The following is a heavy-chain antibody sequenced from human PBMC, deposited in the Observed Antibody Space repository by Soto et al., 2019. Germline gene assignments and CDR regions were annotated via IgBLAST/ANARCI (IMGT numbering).Heavy chain of an antibody. V-gene: IGHV4-59*12. CDR3: ARAVAGATFDY. Sequence: SETLSLTCTVSGGSISSYYWSWIRQPPGKGLEWIGYIYYSGSTNYNPSLKSRVTISVDTSKNQFSLKLSSVTAADTAVYYCARAVAGATFDYWGQGTLVTVSS. J-gene: IGHJ4*02. D-gene: IGHD6-19*01. CDR2: IYYSGST. CDR1: GGSISSYY.